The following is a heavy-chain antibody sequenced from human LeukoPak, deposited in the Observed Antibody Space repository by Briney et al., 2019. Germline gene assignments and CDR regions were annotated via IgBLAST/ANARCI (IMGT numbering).Heavy chain of an antibody. CDR2: ISRSGDST. CDR3: AIQAGGYYQPLDF. Sequence: GGSLRLSCVASGFXFSTYAISWVRQAPGKGLEWLSTISRSGDSTYYADSVRGRFTISRDISKSTLYLEMRSLRAEDTAVYYCAIQAGGYYQPLDFWGQGTLVTVSS. CDR1: GFXFSTYA. D-gene: IGHD3-22*01. V-gene: IGHV3-23*01. J-gene: IGHJ4*02.